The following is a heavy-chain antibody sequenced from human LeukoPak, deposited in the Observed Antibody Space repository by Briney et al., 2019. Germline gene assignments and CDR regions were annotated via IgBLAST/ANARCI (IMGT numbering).Heavy chain of an antibody. V-gene: IGHV3-11*01. CDR2: INPSGSTI. J-gene: IGHJ6*03. CDR3: ARVRGSGFCSGSSCTKEPGYYYYMDV. Sequence: GGSLRLSCEGSGFTFSGYYMSWIRQAPGKGLEWVSYINPSGSTIYYADSVKGRFTISRDNAKKSLDLQMYSLRAEDTAVYYCARVRGSGFCSGSSCTKEPGYYYYMDVWGKGTTVTVSS. CDR1: GFTFSGYY. D-gene: IGHD2-2*01.